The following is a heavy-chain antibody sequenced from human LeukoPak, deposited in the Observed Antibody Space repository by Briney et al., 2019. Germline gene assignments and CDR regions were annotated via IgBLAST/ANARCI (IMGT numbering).Heavy chain of an antibody. CDR1: GGSISSGGYS. J-gene: IGHJ5*02. D-gene: IGHD1-26*01. CDR3: ARRHSGSYWDNWFDP. V-gene: IGHV4-30-2*01. CDR2: IYHSGST. Sequence: PSQTLSLTCPVSGGSISSGGYSWSWIRQPPGKGLEWIGYIYHSGSTYYNPSLKSRVTISVDTSKNQFSLKLSSVTAADTAVYYCARRHSGSYWDNWFDPWGQGTLVTVSS.